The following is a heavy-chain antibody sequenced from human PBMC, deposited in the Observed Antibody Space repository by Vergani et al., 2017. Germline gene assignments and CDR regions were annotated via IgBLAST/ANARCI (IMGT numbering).Heavy chain of an antibody. Sequence: QVQLVQSGAEVKKPGASVKVSCKASGYTFTGYYMHWVRQAPGQGLEWMGWINPNSGGTNYAQKFQGWVTMTRDTSTSTVYMELSSLRSEDTAVYYCARSDSSGYYYGYWGQGTLVTVSS. V-gene: IGHV1-2*04. CDR2: INPNSGGT. CDR1: GYTFTGYY. J-gene: IGHJ4*02. D-gene: IGHD3-22*01. CDR3: ARSDSSGYYYGY.